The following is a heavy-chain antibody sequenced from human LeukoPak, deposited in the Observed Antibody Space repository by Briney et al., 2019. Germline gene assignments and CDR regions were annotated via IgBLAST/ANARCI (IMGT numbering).Heavy chain of an antibody. V-gene: IGHV5-51*01. CDR3: ARREYYYDSSGYSYYFDY. CDR2: IYPGDSDT. D-gene: IGHD3-22*01. Sequence: GEPLKISCKGSGYSFTSYWIGWVRQMPGKGLEWMGIIYPGDSDTRYSPSFQGQVTISADKSISTAYLQWSSLKASDTAMYYCARREYYYDSSGYSYYFDYWGQGTLVTVSS. J-gene: IGHJ4*02. CDR1: GYSFTSYW.